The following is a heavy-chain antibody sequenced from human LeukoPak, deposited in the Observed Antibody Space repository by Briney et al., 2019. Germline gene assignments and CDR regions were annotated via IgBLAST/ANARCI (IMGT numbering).Heavy chain of an antibody. CDR1: GGSFSTYS. D-gene: IGHD6-13*01. J-gene: IGHJ4*02. CDR3: ARVKAAAGLIDY. V-gene: IGHV4-59*01. Sequence: SETLSLTCAVYGGSFSTYSWSWIRQPPGKGLEWIGYIYYSGSTNYNPSLKSRVTISVDTSKNQFSLKLSSVTAADTAVYYCARVKAAAGLIDYWGQGTLVTVSS. CDR2: IYYSGST.